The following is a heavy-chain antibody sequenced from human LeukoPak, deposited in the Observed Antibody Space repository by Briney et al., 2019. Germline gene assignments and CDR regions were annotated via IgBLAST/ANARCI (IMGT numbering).Heavy chain of an antibody. CDR2: ISGSDGST. D-gene: IGHD5-18*01. V-gene: IGHV3-23*01. CDR3: ARADTAMVIY. J-gene: IGHJ4*02. Sequence: GGSLRLSCAASGFTFSSYAMSWVRQAPGKGLEWVSGISGSDGSTNYADSVKGRFTISRENSKNTLYLQMNSLRAEDTAVYYCARADTAMVIYWGQGTLVTVSS. CDR1: GFTFSSYA.